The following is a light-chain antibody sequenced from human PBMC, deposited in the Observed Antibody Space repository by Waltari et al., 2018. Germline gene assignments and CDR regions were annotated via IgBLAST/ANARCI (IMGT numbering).Light chain of an antibody. CDR1: QSVLYSSNSQNY. CDR2: WAS. Sequence: DIVMTQSPDSLPVSLGERATSTCQSSQSVLYSSNSQNYLAWYQQKPGQPPKLLIYWASTRESGVPDRFSGSESGTDFTLTISSLQAEDVAVYYCQQYYSTPWTFGQGTKVEIK. CDR3: QQYYSTPWT. J-gene: IGKJ1*01. V-gene: IGKV4-1*01.